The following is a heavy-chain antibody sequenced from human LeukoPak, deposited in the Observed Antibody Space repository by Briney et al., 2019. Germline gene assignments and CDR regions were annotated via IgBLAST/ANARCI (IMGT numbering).Heavy chain of an antibody. D-gene: IGHD1-26*01. J-gene: IGHJ4*02. CDR3: ARALPHSGTSLGVDFDY. CDR2: INPNSGAA. CDR1: GYSFTDYY. Sequence: GASVKVSCKASGYSFTDYYMHRVRQAPGQGLEWMGWINPNSGAANSAQKFQGRVTMTRDTSIRAAHMELRRLKSDDTAVYYCARALPHSGTSLGVDFDYWGQGTLVTVSS. V-gene: IGHV1-2*02.